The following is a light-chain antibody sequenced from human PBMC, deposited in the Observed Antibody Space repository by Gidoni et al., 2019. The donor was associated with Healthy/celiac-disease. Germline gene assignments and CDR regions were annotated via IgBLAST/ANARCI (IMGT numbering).Light chain of an antibody. V-gene: IGKV2-28*01. CDR2: LGS. J-gene: IGKJ3*01. Sequence: DTVMTQSPLSLPVTPGEPAYISCRSSQSLLHSNGYNESDWYLQKPGQSPQLLIYLGSNRASGVPDRCSGRGTGTDFTLKVSTVEVEEVGVSYCMQALQTPGTFGPGTNVDTK. CDR3: MQALQTPGT. CDR1: QSLLHSNGYNE.